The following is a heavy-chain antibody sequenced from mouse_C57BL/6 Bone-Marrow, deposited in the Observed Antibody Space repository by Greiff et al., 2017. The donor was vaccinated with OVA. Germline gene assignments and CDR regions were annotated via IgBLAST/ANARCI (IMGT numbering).Heavy chain of an antibody. CDR3: ARDYYGSIYYFDY. D-gene: IGHD1-1*01. J-gene: IGHJ2*01. Sequence: EVQGVESGGGLVKPGGSLKLSCAASGFTFSSYAMSWVRQTPEKRLEWVATISDGGSYTYYPDNVKGRFTISRDNAKNNRYLQMSHLKSDDTAMYYCARDYYGSIYYFDYWGQGTTLTVSS. CDR2: ISDGGSYT. V-gene: IGHV5-4*01. CDR1: GFTFSSYA.